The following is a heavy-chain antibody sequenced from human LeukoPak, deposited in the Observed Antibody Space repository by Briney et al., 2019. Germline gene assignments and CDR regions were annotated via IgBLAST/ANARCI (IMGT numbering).Heavy chain of an antibody. CDR3: ARQAVAKEIDY. J-gene: IGHJ4*02. V-gene: IGHV1-8*03. CDR1: GYTFTSYG. Sequence: ASVKVSCKASGYTFTSYGISWVRQATGQGLEWMGWMNPNGGNTGYAQKFQGRVTITRNTSISTAYMELSSLRSEDTAVYYCARQAVAKEIDYWGQGTLVTVSS. CDR2: MNPNGGNT. D-gene: IGHD6-19*01.